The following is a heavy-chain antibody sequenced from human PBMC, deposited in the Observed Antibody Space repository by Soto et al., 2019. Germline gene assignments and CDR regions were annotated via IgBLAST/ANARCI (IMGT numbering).Heavy chain of an antibody. V-gene: IGHV1-18*01. CDR2: ISPYNGNT. CDR3: ARDGDRCTSTRCSPWPDTHVDL. CDR1: GYTFTNYG. J-gene: IGHJ2*01. D-gene: IGHD2-2*01. Sequence: QVQLVQSGDEVKKPGASVKVSCKASGYTFTNYGISWVRQAPGQGLEWMGWISPYNGNTKYPQKLKGRVTMTTDTSTRTSYMELRSLRSDDTAVYFCARDGDRCTSTRCSPWPDTHVDLWGRGTLVTVSS.